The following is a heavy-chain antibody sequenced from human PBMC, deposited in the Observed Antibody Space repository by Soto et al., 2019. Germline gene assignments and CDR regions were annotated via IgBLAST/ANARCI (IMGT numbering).Heavy chain of an antibody. D-gene: IGHD3-10*01. J-gene: IGHJ4*02. V-gene: IGHV3-23*01. CDR2: ISGTGGAA. CDR3: AKPEEVVRGFDF. Sequence: PGGSLRLSCAASGFTFSSYAMSWVRQAPGKGLEWVAAISGTGGAAYYADSVKGRFTISRDSSRNTLFLQMNSLRVDDTAIYHCAKPEEVVRGFDFWGLGTLVTVSS. CDR1: GFTFSSYA.